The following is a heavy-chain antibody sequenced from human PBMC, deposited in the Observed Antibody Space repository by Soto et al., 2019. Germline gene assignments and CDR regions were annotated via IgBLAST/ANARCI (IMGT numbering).Heavy chain of an antibody. CDR3: ARGLRANRGRDYYGMDV. CDR2: IFYSGRT. J-gene: IGHJ6*02. CDR1: DGSISSGDYT. V-gene: IGHV4-31*03. Sequence: PSETLSLTCSVSDGSISSGDYTWSWIRQHPGEGLEWIGYIFYSGRTYYNPSLKSRLTISRDTSENQFSLRLTSVTAAGTALYYCARGLRANRGRDYYGMDVWGQATTVPVSS. D-gene: IGHD3-10*01.